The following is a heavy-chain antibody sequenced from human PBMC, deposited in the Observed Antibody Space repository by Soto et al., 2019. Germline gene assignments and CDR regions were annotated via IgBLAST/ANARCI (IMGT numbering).Heavy chain of an antibody. Sequence: GVLRLSCVGSGFTVIDAWMSWVRQAPGKGLEWVGRLKSETDGGTADYAAPVEGRFNISRDDSKNTLYLQMNSLKSEDTAVYYCMTAPGLNVLFWGQGALVTVSS. V-gene: IGHV3-15*01. J-gene: IGHJ4*02. CDR2: LKSETDGGTA. CDR3: MTAPGLNVLF. CDR1: GFTVIDAW. D-gene: IGHD3-16*01.